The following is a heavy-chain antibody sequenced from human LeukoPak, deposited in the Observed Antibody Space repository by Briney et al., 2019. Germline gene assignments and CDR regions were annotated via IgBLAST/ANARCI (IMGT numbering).Heavy chain of an antibody. V-gene: IGHV3-30*02. CDR2: IRYDGGNK. Sequence: GGSMRLSCAASGFTFSSYGMHWVRQAPGKGLEWVAFIRYDGGNKYYADSVKGRFTISRDNSKNTLYLQMNSLRAEDTAVYYCAKVARIAVAGKGIFDYWGQGTLVTVSS. CDR1: GFTFSSYG. J-gene: IGHJ4*02. D-gene: IGHD6-19*01. CDR3: AKVARIAVAGKGIFDY.